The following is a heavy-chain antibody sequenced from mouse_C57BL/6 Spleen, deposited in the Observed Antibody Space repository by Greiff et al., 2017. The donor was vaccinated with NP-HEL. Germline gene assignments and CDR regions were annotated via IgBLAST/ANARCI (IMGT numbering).Heavy chain of an antibody. Sequence: EVQGVESGGGLVKPGGSLKLSCAASGFTFSSYAMSWVRQTPEKRLEWVATISDGGSYTYYPDNVKGRFTISRDNAKNNLYLQMSHLKSEDTAMYYCARDEGIPYYFDYWGQGTTLTVSS. J-gene: IGHJ2*01. CDR2: ISDGGSYT. CDR3: ARDEGIPYYFDY. CDR1: GFTFSSYA. V-gene: IGHV5-4*01.